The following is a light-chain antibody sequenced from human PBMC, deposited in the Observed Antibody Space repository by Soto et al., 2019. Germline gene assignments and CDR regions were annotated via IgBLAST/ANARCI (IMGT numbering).Light chain of an antibody. J-gene: IGKJ5*01. CDR2: DAS. CDR1: QSVSRTY. V-gene: IGKV3-11*01. Sequence: EIVLTQSPGTLSLSPGERATLSCRASQSVSRTYLDWYQQKPGQAPRLLISDASNRATGIPARFSGSGSGTDFTLTISSLEPEDFAVYYCHQRQYWPPITLGQGTRREIK. CDR3: HQRQYWPPIT.